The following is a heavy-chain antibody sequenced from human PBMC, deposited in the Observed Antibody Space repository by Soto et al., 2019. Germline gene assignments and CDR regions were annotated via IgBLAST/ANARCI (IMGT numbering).Heavy chain of an antibody. V-gene: IGHV1-69*01. D-gene: IGHD2-2*01. CDR3: ARSQGSSTSLEIYYYYYYGMDV. J-gene: IGHJ6*02. CDR1: GGTFSSYA. CDR2: INPISGTA. Sequence: QVQLVQSGAEEKKPGSSVKVSCKASGGTFSSYAISWVRQAPGQGLEWMGGINPISGTANYAQKFQGRVTITADESTSTAYMELSSLRSEDTAVYYCARSQGSSTSLEIYYYYYYGMDVWGQGTTVTVSS.